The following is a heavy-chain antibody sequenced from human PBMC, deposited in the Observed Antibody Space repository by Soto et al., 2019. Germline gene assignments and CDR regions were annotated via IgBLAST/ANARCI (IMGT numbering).Heavy chain of an antibody. CDR3: ARASYYYDSRGYYYRYYFDY. CDR1: GFTFSSYW. D-gene: IGHD3-22*01. CDR2: IKQDGSEK. Sequence: PGGSLRLSCAASGFTFSSYWMSWVRQAPGKGLEWVANIKQDGSEKYYVDSVKGRFTISRDNAKNSLYLQMNSLRAEDTAVYYCARASYYYDSRGYYYRYYFDYWGQGALVTVSS. J-gene: IGHJ4*02. V-gene: IGHV3-7*01.